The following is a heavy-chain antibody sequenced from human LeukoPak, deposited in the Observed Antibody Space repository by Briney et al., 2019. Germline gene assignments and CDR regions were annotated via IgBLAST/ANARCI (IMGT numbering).Heavy chain of an antibody. CDR2: INHSGST. V-gene: IGHV4-34*01. CDR1: GGSFSGDY. D-gene: IGHD3-3*01. Sequence: SETLSLTCAVYGGSFSGDYWSWIRQPPGKGLEWIGEINHSGSTNYNPSLKSRVTISVDTSKNQFSLKLSSVTAADTAVYYCARGAYYDFWSGYPKYNWFDPWGQGTLVTVSS. CDR3: ARGAYYDFWSGYPKYNWFDP. J-gene: IGHJ5*02.